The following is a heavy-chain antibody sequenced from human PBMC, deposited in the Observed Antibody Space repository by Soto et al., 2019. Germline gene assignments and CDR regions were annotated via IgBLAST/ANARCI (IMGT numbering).Heavy chain of an antibody. J-gene: IGHJ4*02. CDR1: GFTFSDHH. V-gene: IGHV3-72*01. D-gene: IGHD3-16*01. CDR3: VGESYYRLDY. CDR2: ARHKVDSYRT. Sequence: GGSLRLSCAASGFTFSDHHMNWVRQVPGKGLEWVGRARHKVDSYRTEYAASVGGRFAVSRDDSQNSLILQMNSLKIEDTALYYCVGESYYRLDYWGQGALVTVSS.